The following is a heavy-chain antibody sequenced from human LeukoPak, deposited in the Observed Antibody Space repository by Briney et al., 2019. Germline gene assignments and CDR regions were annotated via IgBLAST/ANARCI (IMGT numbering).Heavy chain of an antibody. V-gene: IGHV3-21*04. D-gene: IGHD3-3*01. Sequence: PGGTLRLSCAASGFTFSSYSMTWVRQAPGKGLEWASSISSSSSYIYYADSVKGRFTISRDNSKNTLYLQMNSLRAEDTAVYYCARVGGSWRYFDYWGQGTLVTVSS. CDR2: ISSSSSYI. CDR1: GFTFSSYS. J-gene: IGHJ4*02. CDR3: ARVGGSWRYFDY.